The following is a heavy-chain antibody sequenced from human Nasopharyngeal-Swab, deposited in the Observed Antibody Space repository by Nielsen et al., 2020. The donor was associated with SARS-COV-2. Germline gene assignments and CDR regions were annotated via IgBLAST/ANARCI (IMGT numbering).Heavy chain of an antibody. V-gene: IGHV1-3*01. Sequence: SVQVSCKASGYTFTSYAMHWVRQAPGQRLEWMGWINAGNGNTKYSQKFQGRVTITRDTSASTAYMELSSLRSEDTAVYYCARDRAYSNYATYMDVWGKGTTVTVSS. CDR1: GYTFTSYA. CDR3: ARDRAYSNYATYMDV. CDR2: INAGNGNT. J-gene: IGHJ6*03. D-gene: IGHD4-11*01.